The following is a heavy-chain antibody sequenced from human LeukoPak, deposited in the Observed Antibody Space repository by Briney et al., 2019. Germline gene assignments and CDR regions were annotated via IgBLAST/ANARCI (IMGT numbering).Heavy chain of an antibody. J-gene: IGHJ3*02. CDR1: GGFISSYY. CDR3: ARSRRTSGTMGAFDI. V-gene: IGHV4-59*01. CDR2: IYYSGST. Sequence: PSETLSLTCTVPGGFISSYYWGWIRQPPGKGLEWIGYIYYSGSTNYNPSLKSRVTISVDTSKNQFSLKLCSVTAADTAVYYCARSRRTSGTMGAFDIWGQGTMVTVSS. D-gene: IGHD1/OR15-1a*01.